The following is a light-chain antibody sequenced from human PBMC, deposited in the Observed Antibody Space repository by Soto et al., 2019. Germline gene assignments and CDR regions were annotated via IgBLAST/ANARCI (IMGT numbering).Light chain of an antibody. CDR1: QSVSTN. CDR2: GAS. V-gene: IGKV3-15*01. Sequence: EMVMTKSPATLSVSPGERATLSCRASQSVSTNLAWYQQKPGQAPRLLMYGASTRATGIPARFSGSGSGTEFTLIISSLQSEDFAVYYCQQYHNWPPYTFGQGTKLEIK. J-gene: IGKJ2*01. CDR3: QQYHNWPPYT.